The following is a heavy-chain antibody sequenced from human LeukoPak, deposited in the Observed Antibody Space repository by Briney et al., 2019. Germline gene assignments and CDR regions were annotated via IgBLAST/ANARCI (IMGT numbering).Heavy chain of an antibody. CDR3: ARTYYDILTGYYFDP. D-gene: IGHD3-9*01. Sequence: YIYHSGSTYYNPSLKSRVTISLDRSRNQFSLKLSSVTAADTAVYYCARTYYDILTGYYFDPWGQGTLVTVSS. CDR2: IYHSGST. J-gene: IGHJ5*02. V-gene: IGHV4-30-2*01.